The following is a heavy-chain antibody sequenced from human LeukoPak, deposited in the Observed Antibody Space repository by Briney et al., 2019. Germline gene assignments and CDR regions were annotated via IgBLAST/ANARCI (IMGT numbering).Heavy chain of an antibody. Sequence: PSETLSLTCTVSGGSISSYYWSWIRQPPGKGLEWIGYIYYSGSTNYNPSLKSRVTISVDTSKNQFSLKLSSVTAADTAVYYCARTSTRPEPDYWGQGTLVTVSS. J-gene: IGHJ4*02. CDR3: ARTSTRPEPDY. CDR2: IYYSGST. D-gene: IGHD4-17*01. V-gene: IGHV4-59*01. CDR1: GGSISSYY.